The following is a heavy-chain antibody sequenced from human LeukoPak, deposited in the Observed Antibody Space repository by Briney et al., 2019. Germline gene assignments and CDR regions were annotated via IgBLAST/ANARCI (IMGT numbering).Heavy chain of an antibody. D-gene: IGHD3-16*01. CDR1: GYTFTGYY. CDR2: VNPNTGGT. CDR3: ARQKLGDFRAFDH. J-gene: IGHJ4*02. V-gene: IGHV1-2*02. Sequence: ASVKVSCKASGYTFTGYYLHWVRQAPGQGLEWMGWVNPNTGGTHLRQKGQGSVPMTRATAISTDSMELNRLRFDDTAVYYCARQKLGDFRAFDHWGQGTLVTVSS.